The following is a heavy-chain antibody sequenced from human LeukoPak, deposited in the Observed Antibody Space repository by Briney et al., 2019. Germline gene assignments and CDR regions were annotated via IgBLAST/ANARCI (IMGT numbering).Heavy chain of an antibody. D-gene: IGHD4-17*01. CDR1: GFTFSTYW. V-gene: IGHV3-74*01. Sequence: GGSLGLPCAASGFTFSTYWTHWVRQAPGKGLVWLSRISSDGSSTNYADSVKGRFTISRDNAKNTLYLQMNSLRAEDTAVYYCARDYGEGGYYFDYWGQGTLVTVSS. CDR3: ARDYGEGGYYFDY. CDR2: ISSDGSST. J-gene: IGHJ4*02.